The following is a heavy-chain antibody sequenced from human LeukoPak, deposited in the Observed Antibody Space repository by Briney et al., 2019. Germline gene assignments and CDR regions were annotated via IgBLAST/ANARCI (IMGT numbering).Heavy chain of an antibody. J-gene: IGHJ4*02. V-gene: IGHV3-7*03. Sequence: GGSLRLSCAASGFTFSSYSMNWVRQAPGKGLEWVANIKQDGSEKYYVDSLKGRFTISRDNAKNSLYLQMNSLRAEDTALYHCARVPVLYSSSWYFYFDYWGQGTLVTVSS. D-gene: IGHD6-13*01. CDR3: ARVPVLYSSSWYFYFDY. CDR2: IKQDGSEK. CDR1: GFTFSSYS.